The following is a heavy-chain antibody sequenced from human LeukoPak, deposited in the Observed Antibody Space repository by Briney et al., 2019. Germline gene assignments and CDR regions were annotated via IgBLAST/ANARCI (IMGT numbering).Heavy chain of an antibody. CDR1: GGSISSYY. V-gene: IGHV4-59*08. J-gene: IGHJ4*02. Sequence: PSETLSLTCTVSGGSISSYYWSWIRQPPGKGLEWIGYIYYSGSTNYNPSLKSRVTISVDTSKNQFSLKLSSVTAADTAVYYCARLGYYDSSGYYYWIVNYWGQGTLVTVSS. CDR3: ARLGYYDSSGYYYWIVNY. D-gene: IGHD3-22*01. CDR2: IYYSGST.